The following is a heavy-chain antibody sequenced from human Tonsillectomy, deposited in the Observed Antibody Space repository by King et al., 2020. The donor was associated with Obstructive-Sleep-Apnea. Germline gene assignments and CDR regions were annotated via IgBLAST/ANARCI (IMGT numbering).Heavy chain of an antibody. CDR3: ARGVDTAMVYYFDY. J-gene: IGHJ4*02. D-gene: IGHD5-18*01. CDR1: GFTVSSNY. Sequence: LVESGGGLVQPGGSLRLSCAASGFTVSSNYMSWVRQAPGKGLEWVSVIYSGGSTYYADSVKGRFTNSRHNSKNTLYLQMNSLRAEDTAVYYCARGVDTAMVYYFDYWGQGTLVTVSS. V-gene: IGHV3-53*04. CDR2: IYSGGST.